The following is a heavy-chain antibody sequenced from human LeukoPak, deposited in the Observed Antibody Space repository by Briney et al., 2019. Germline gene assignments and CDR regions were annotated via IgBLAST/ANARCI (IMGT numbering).Heavy chain of an antibody. CDR2: ISSSSSYI. CDR1: GFTFSSYS. V-gene: IGHV3-21*01. J-gene: IGHJ4*02. Sequence: GGSLRLSCAASGFTFSSYSMNWVRQAPGKGLEWVSSISSSSSYIYYADSVKGRFTISRDNAKNSLYLQMNSLRAEDTAVYYCARILSSGWYYFDYWGQGTLVTVSS. CDR3: ARILSSGWYYFDY. D-gene: IGHD6-19*01.